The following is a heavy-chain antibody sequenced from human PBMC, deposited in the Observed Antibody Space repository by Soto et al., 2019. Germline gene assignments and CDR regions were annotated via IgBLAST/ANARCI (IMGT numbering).Heavy chain of an antibody. V-gene: IGHV1-69*01. CDR1: GGTVSSYA. CDR3: AREGGESPLLPQFDY. J-gene: IGHJ4*02. D-gene: IGHD3-16*01. CDR2: IIPIFGTA. Sequence: QVQLVQSGAEVKKPGSSGKVSCKASGGTVSSYAISWVRQAPGQGLEWMGWIIPIFGTANYAQKFQGRVTITADESTSTAYMELSSLRSEDTAVYYCAREGGESPLLPQFDYCGQGTLVTVSS.